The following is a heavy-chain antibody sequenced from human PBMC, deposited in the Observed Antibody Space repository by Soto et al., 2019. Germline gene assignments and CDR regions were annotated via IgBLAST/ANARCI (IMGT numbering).Heavy chain of an antibody. J-gene: IGHJ5*01. CDR2: ITGSGGSK. V-gene: IGHV3-23*01. CDR3: AKDLSSGVLQNWFDS. Sequence: PGGSLGLSCAASGFTFSTYAMTWVRQAPGKGLEWVSSITGSGGSKFYADSVKGRFTVSRDNSKNTLYLQMNSLRADDTAIYYCAKDLSSGVLQNWFDSWGQGTLVTVSS. CDR1: GFTFSTYA. D-gene: IGHD6-19*01.